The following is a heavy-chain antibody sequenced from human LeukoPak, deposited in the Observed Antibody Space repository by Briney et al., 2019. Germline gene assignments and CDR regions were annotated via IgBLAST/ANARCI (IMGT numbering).Heavy chain of an antibody. CDR1: GGSISSYY. CDR2: IYYTGST. D-gene: IGHD3-10*01. J-gene: IGHJ5*02. V-gene: IGHV4-59*01. CDR3: ARGRGDSRGTSFDP. Sequence: SETLSLTCTVSGGSISSYYWSWIRQPPGKGLEWIGYIYYTGSTTYNPSLKSRVSISVDTSKNKFSLDLNSVSAADTAVYYCARGRGDSRGTSFDPWGQGALVTVSS.